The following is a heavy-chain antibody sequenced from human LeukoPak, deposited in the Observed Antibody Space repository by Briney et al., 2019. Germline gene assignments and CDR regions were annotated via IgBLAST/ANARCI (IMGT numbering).Heavy chain of an antibody. J-gene: IGHJ4*02. CDR3: ARDVGNYYDSSGYLPFDY. CDR2: ISAYNGNT. V-gene: IGHV1-18*01. CDR1: GYTFTSYG. D-gene: IGHD3-22*01. Sequence: ASVKVSCKASGYTFTSYGISWVRQAPGQALERMGWISAYNGNTNYAQKLQGRVTMTTDTSTSTAYMELRSLRSDDTAVYYCARDVGNYYDSSGYLPFDYWGQGTLVTASS.